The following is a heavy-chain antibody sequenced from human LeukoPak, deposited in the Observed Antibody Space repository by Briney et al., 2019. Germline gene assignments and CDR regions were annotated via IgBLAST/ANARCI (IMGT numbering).Heavy chain of an antibody. CDR3: ARDSDDFWSGYSPYYFDY. Sequence: PGGSLRLSCAASGFTFSRYSMNWVRQAPGKGLEWISYISTSNSPIYYADSVKGRFTISRDNAKNSLYLQMNGLSAEDTAVYYCARDSDDFWSGYSPYYFDYWGQGTLVTVSS. CDR1: GFTFSRYS. CDR2: ISTSNSPI. D-gene: IGHD3-3*01. J-gene: IGHJ4*02. V-gene: IGHV3-48*01.